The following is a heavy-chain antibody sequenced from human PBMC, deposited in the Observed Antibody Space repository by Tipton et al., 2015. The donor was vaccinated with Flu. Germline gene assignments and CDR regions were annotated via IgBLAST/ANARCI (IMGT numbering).Heavy chain of an antibody. D-gene: IGHD3-3*01. CDR3: ARARRFLEWQFYYYYMDV. CDR2: ISSSGTS. CDR1: GGSISGHH. V-gene: IGHV4-59*11. Sequence: LRLSCTVSGGSISGHHWSWIRQSPGKGLEWIAYISSSGTSNYNPSLKSRVTTSVDTSKNHFSLKLTSVTAADTAVYFCARARRFLEWQFYYYYMDVWGKGTTVTVSS. J-gene: IGHJ6*03.